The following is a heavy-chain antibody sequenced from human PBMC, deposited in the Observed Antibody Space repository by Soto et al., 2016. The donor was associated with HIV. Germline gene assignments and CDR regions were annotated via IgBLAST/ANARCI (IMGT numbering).Heavy chain of an antibody. V-gene: IGHV1-46*03. CDR3: SRTLPQSYSGMDV. CDR1: GYTFTSYY. J-gene: IGHJ6*02. CDR2: INPSGGNT. Sequence: QVQLVQSGAEVKKPGASVKVSCKASGYTFTSYYIHWVRQAPGQGLEWMGIINPSGGNTSYAQKFQGRITMTRDTSTSTVYMELSSLRSEDTAVYYCSRTLPQSYSGMDVWGQGTAVSVSS.